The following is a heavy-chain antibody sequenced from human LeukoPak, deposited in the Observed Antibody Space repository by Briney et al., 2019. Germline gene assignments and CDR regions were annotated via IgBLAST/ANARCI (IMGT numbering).Heavy chain of an antibody. CDR3: ARWVGATTPLIPTFDY. V-gene: IGHV1-18*01. CDR2: ISAYNGNT. Sequence: ASVKLSCKASGYTFPSYGNSWVRQPPGQGLVWMGWISAYNGNTNYAQKLQDRVTMTTDTSTSTAYMELRSLRSDDTAVYYCARWVGATTPLIPTFDYWGQGTLVTVSS. J-gene: IGHJ4*02. D-gene: IGHD1-26*01. CDR1: GYTFPSYG.